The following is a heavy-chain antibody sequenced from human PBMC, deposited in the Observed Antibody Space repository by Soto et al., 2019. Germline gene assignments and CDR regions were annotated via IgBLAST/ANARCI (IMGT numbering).Heavy chain of an antibody. V-gene: IGHV3-30*18. CDR3: AKDGKFYSSYYYYMDV. CDR1: GFTFSSYG. CDR2: ISYDGSNK. Sequence: PGGSLRLSCAASGFTFSSYGMHWVRQAPGKGLEWVAVISYDGSNKYYADSVKGRFTISRDNSKNTLYLQMNSLRAEDTAVYYCAKDGKFYSSYYYYMDVWGKGTTVTVSS. J-gene: IGHJ6*03. D-gene: IGHD4-4*01.